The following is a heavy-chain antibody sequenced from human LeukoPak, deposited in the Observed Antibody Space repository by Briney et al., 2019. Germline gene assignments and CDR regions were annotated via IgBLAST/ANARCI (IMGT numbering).Heavy chain of an antibody. CDR2: IYYSGST. D-gene: IGHD1-14*01. CDR3: AGAALNRGDDWFDP. CDR1: GGSISSSSYY. Sequence: SETLSLTCTVSGGSISSSSYYWGWIRQPPGKGLEWIGSIYYSGSTYYNPSLKSRVTISVDTSKNQFSLKLSSVTAADTAVYYCAGAALNRGDDWFDPWGQGTLVTVSS. V-gene: IGHV4-39*01. J-gene: IGHJ5*02.